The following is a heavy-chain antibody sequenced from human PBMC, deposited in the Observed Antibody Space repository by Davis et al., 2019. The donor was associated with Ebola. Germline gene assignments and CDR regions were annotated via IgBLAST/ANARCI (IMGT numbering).Heavy chain of an antibody. Sequence: GESLKISCAASGFTFSSYSMNWVRQAPGKGLEWVSYISSSSSTIYYADSVKGRFTISRDNAKNSLYLQMNSLRDEDTAVYYCARDGGSSGYYGQNGAFDIWGQGTMVTVSS. CDR2: ISSSSSTI. D-gene: IGHD3-22*01. V-gene: IGHV3-48*02. CDR1: GFTFSSYS. CDR3: ARDGGSSGYYGQNGAFDI. J-gene: IGHJ3*02.